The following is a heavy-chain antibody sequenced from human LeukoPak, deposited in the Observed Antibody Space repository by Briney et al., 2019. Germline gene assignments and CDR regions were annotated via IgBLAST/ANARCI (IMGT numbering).Heavy chain of an antibody. CDR2: IIPILGIA. CDR3: ARLGNQWELRLDY. D-gene: IGHD1-26*01. Sequence: SVKVSCKASGGTFSSYAISWVRQAPGQGLEWMGRIIPILGIANYAQKFQGRVTITADKSTSTAYMELSSLRSEDTAVYYCARLGNQWELRLDYWGQGTLVTVSS. CDR1: GGTFSSYA. V-gene: IGHV1-69*04. J-gene: IGHJ4*02.